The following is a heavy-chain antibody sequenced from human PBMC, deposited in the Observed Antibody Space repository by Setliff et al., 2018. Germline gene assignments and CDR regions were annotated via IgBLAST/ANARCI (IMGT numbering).Heavy chain of an antibody. V-gene: IGHV5-51*01. J-gene: IGHJ3*02. D-gene: IGHD6-19*01. Sequence: PGESLKLSCKGSGYSFTSYWIGWVRQMPGKGLEWMGIIYPGDSDTRYSPSFQGQVTTSADKSISTAYLQWSSLKASGTAMYYCARQAVAGNDAFDIWGQGTMVTVS. CDR1: GYSFTSYW. CDR3: ARQAVAGNDAFDI. CDR2: IYPGDSDT.